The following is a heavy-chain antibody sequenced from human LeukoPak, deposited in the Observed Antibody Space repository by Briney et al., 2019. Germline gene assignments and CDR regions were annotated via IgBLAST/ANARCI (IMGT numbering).Heavy chain of an antibody. D-gene: IGHD2-21*01. Sequence: SETLSLTCTVSGGSVSSSNYFWAWIRQPPGKGLEWIGNIHYSGRTYYNPSLKSRVTISLDTSENQFSLKLNSVTAADTAVYYCARHGVNQNYDYWGRGTLVAVSS. CDR3: ARHGVNQNYDY. CDR2: IHYSGRT. V-gene: IGHV4-39*01. J-gene: IGHJ4*02. CDR1: GGSVSSSNYF.